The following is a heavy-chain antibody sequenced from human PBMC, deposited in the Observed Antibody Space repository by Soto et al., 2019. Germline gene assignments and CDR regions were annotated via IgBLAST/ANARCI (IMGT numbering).Heavy chain of an antibody. Sequence: PGESLKISCNGSGYSFTSYWIGWVRQMPGKGLEWMGIIYPGDSDTRYSPSFQGQVTISADKSISTAYLQWSSLKASDTAMYYCARLPIVGATTDGMDVWGQGTTVTVSS. J-gene: IGHJ6*02. CDR3: ARLPIVGATTDGMDV. V-gene: IGHV5-51*01. D-gene: IGHD1-26*01. CDR2: IYPGDSDT. CDR1: GYSFTSYW.